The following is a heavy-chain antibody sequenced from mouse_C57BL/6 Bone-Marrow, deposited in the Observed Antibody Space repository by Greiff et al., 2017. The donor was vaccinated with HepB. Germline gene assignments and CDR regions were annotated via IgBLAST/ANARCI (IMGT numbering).Heavy chain of an antibody. Sequence: EVQRVESGGGLVKPGGSLKLSCAASGFTFSSYAMSWVRQTPEKRLEWVATISDGGSYTYYPDNVKGRFTISRDNAKNNLYLQMSHLKSEDTAMYYCASDYGYDEGFAYWGQGTLVTVSA. CDR3: ASDYGYDEGFAY. J-gene: IGHJ3*01. CDR1: GFTFSSYA. CDR2: ISDGGSYT. V-gene: IGHV5-4*01. D-gene: IGHD2-2*01.